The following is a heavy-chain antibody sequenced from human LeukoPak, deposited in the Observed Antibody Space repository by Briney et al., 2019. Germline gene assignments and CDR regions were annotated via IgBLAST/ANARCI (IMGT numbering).Heavy chain of an antibody. CDR3: ARGSTHYDVLTGYHYYFDY. V-gene: IGHV3-21*04. CDR2: ITISSTYI. Sequence: GGSLRLSCAASGFIFSSYSMNWVRQAPGKGLEWVSSITISSTYIYYADSVKGRFTISRDNAKNSLYLQMNSLRAEDTALYYCARGSTHYDVLTGYHYYFDYWGQGTLVTVSS. J-gene: IGHJ4*02. D-gene: IGHD3-9*01. CDR1: GFIFSSYS.